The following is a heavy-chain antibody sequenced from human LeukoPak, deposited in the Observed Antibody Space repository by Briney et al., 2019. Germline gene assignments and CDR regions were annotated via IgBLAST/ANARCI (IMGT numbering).Heavy chain of an antibody. D-gene: IGHD1-26*01. CDR3: AREAWELRSFDY. CDR1: GFTFSSYS. J-gene: IGHJ4*02. CDR2: ISSSSSYI. Sequence: GGSLRLSCAASGFTFSSYSMNWVRQAPGKGLEWVSSISSSSSYIYYADSVEGRFTISRDNAKNSLYLQMNSLRAEDTAVYYCAREAWELRSFDYWGQGTLVTVSS. V-gene: IGHV3-21*01.